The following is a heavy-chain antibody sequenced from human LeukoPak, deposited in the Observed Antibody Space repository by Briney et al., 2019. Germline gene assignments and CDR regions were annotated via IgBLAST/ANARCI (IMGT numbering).Heavy chain of an antibody. D-gene: IGHD6-19*01. J-gene: IGHJ5*02. V-gene: IGHV1-8*01. CDR1: GYTFTSYD. Sequence: ASVKVSCKASGYTFTSYDINWVRQATGQGLEWMGWMNPNSGNTGYAQKFQGRVTMTRNTSISTAYMELSSLRPEDTAVYYCARDDHDPYSSGWEIYNWFDPWGQGTLVTVSS. CDR3: ARDDHDPYSSGWEIYNWFDP. CDR2: MNPNSGNT.